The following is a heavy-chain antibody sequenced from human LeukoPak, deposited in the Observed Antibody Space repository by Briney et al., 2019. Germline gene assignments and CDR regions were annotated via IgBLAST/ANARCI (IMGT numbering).Heavy chain of an antibody. D-gene: IGHD6-13*01. V-gene: IGHV4-39*01. CDR2: IYYSGST. J-gene: IGHJ4*02. CDR1: GGSISSSSYY. Sequence: PSETLSLTRTVSGGSISSSSYYWGWIRQPPGKGLEWIGGIYYSGSTYYNPSLKSRVTISVDTSKNQFSLTLSSVTAADTAVYYCARHTEQQLPYFDYWGQGTPVTVSS. CDR3: ARHTEQQLPYFDY.